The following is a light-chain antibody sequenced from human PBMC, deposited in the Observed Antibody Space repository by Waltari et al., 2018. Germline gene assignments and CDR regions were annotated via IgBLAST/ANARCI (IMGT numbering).Light chain of an antibody. CDR1: QGISNY. Sequence: DIQMTQSPSSLSASVGDRVTITCRASQGISNYLAWYQQKPGKVPKLLSYAASTLQSGVPSRFRGSGSGTEFTLTISSLQPEDGATYYCQKYNSAPPWTFGQGTKVEIK. J-gene: IGKJ1*01. CDR2: AAS. V-gene: IGKV1-27*01. CDR3: QKYNSAPPWT.